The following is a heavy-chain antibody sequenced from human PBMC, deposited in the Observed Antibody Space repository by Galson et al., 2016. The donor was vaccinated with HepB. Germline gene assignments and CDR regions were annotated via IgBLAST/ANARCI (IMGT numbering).Heavy chain of an antibody. V-gene: IGHV1-2*02. D-gene: IGHD3-22*01. CDR3: ARAHSYESGGYYPVQYYSDF. J-gene: IGHJ4*02. CDR1: GYTFTGYY. CDR2: INPNSSGA. Sequence: SVKVSCKASGYTFTGYYIHWVRQAPGQGLEWMGWINPNSSGANFAQKFQGRVTMTRDTSINTAHMELNALRSDDTAVFYCARAHSYESGGYYPVQYYSDFWGQGTLVTVSS.